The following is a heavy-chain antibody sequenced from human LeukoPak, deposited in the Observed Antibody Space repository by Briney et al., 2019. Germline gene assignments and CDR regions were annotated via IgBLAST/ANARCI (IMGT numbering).Heavy chain of an antibody. D-gene: IGHD4-23*01. J-gene: IGHJ4*02. CDR3: ARGSAVS. Sequence: GGSLRLSCAASGFTFSSYWMNWARQAPGKGLERVASINHNGNVNYYVDSVKGRFTISRDNSKNTPYLQMNSLRAEDTAVYYCARGSAVSWGQGTLVTVSS. CDR2: INHNGNVN. V-gene: IGHV3-7*01. CDR1: GFTFSSYW.